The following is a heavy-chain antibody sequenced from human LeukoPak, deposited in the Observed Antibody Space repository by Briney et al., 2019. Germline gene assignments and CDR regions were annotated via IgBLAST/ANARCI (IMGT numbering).Heavy chain of an antibody. CDR1: GYTLTSYY. Sequence: ASVKVSCKASGYTLTSYYMHWVRQAPGQGLEWMGIINPSGGSTSYAQKFQGRVTMTRDTSTSTAYMELRTLRSDDTAVYYCARDAGGVPPALSVWGQATLVTVSS. CDR3: ARDAGGVPPALSV. CDR2: INPSGGST. J-gene: IGHJ4*02. D-gene: IGHD2-2*01. V-gene: IGHV1-46*01.